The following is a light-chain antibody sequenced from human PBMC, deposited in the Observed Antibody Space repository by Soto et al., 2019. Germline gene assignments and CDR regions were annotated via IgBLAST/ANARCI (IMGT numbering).Light chain of an antibody. CDR2: DAS. CDR3: QQRSNWPPGLT. V-gene: IGKV3-11*01. CDR1: QSVSSY. J-gene: IGKJ4*01. Sequence: EIVLTQSPATLPLSPGERATLSCRASQSVSSYLAWYQQKPGQAPRLLIYDASNRATGIPARFSGSGSGTDFTLTISSLEPEDFAVYYCQQRSNWPPGLTFGGGTKVDIK.